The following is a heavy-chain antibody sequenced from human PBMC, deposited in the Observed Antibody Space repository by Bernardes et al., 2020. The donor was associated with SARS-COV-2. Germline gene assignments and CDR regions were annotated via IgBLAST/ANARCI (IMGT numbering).Heavy chain of an antibody. CDR3: ARDALPAAIEFFLRYYYGMDV. CDR1: GYTFTSYV. D-gene: IGHD2-2*02. J-gene: IGHJ6*02. CDR2: ISAYNGNT. V-gene: IGHV1-18*01. Sequence: ASVKVSCKASGYTFTSYVIIWVRQAPGQGLEWMGWISAYNGNTNYAQKLQGRVTMTTDTSTSTAYMELRSLRSDDTAVYYCARDALPAAIEFFLRYYYGMDVWGQGTTVTVSS.